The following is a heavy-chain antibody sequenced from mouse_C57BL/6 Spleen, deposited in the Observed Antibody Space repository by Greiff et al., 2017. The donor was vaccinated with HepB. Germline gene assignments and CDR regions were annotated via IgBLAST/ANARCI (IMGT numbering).Heavy chain of an antibody. J-gene: IGHJ4*01. CDR3: TRGGNYDAMDY. CDR1: GYTFTDYE. CDR2: IDPETGGT. Sequence: QVQLQQSGAELVRPGASVTLSCKASGYTFTDYEMHWVKQTPVHGLEWIGAIDPETGGTAYNQKFKGKAILTADKSSSTAYMELRSLTSEDSAVYDCTRGGNYDAMDYWGQGASVTVAA. D-gene: IGHD2-1*01. V-gene: IGHV1-15*01.